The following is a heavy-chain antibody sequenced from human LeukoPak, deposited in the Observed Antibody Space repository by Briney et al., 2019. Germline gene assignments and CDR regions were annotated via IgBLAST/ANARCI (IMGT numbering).Heavy chain of an antibody. J-gene: IGHJ4*02. V-gene: IGHV3-53*01. D-gene: IGHD3/OR15-3a*01. CDR3: ANRPGWTTTDY. CDR2: IYSGGST. Sequence: GGSLRLSCAASGFTFSSNYMTWVRQAPGKGLEWVSVIYSGGSTYYADSVKGRFTVSRDNSKNTLYLQMNSLRAEDTAVYYCANRPGWTTTDYWGQGTLVTVSS. CDR1: GFTFSSNY.